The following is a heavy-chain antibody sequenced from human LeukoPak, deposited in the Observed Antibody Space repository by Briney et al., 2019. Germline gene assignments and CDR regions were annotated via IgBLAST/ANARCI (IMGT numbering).Heavy chain of an antibody. CDR2: ISSSSSTI. CDR3: ARDAPYDTSGYPYYFDY. D-gene: IGHD3-22*01. J-gene: IGHJ4*02. V-gene: IGHV3-48*04. CDR1: GFTVSSYS. Sequence: GGSLRLSCAAPGFTVSSYSMNWVRQAPGKGLEWVSYISSSSSTIYYADSVKGRFTISRDNAKNSLYLQMDSLRAEDTAVYYCARDAPYDTSGYPYYFDYWGQGTLVTVSS.